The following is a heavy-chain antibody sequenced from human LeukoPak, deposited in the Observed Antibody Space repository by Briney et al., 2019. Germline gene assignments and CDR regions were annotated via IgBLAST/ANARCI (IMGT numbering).Heavy chain of an antibody. CDR1: GFTFSSYA. J-gene: IGHJ4*02. Sequence: PGRSLRLSCAASGFTFSSYAMHWVRQAPGKGLEWVAVISYDGSNKYYADSVKGRFTISRDNSKNTLYLQMNSLRAEDTAVYYCAKSEGYCSGGSCFFDYWGQGTLVTVSS. V-gene: IGHV3-30*18. CDR3: AKSEGYCSGGSCFFDY. D-gene: IGHD2-15*01. CDR2: ISYDGSNK.